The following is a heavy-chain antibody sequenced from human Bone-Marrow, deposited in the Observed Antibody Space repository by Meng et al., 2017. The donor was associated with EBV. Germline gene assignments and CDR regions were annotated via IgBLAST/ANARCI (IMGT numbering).Heavy chain of an antibody. J-gene: IGHJ4*02. CDR2: IYWDDET. CDR1: GFSPSTSGMG. CDR3: ARRRSDSGWFGY. D-gene: IGHD6-19*01. V-gene: IGHV2-5*02. Sequence: QITLEESGPTVINPTQTLTLTCTFSGFSPSTSGMGVAWIRQPPGKALEWLALIYWDDETRYSPALKNRLTVTKDSSKNQVVLRMANLDPADTATYYCARRRSDSGWFGYWGQGTLVTVSS.